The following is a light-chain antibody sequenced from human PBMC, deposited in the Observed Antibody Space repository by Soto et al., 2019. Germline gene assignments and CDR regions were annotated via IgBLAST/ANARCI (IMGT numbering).Light chain of an antibody. V-gene: IGKV1-13*02. CDR3: QQYNSRPLT. Sequence: AIQLTQSPSSLSASIGDRVTITCLASQDINSYLAWYQQKPGKAPNLLIYEASILQRGVPSRFSGSNSGTDFTLTISSLQSEDFAVYYCQQYNSRPLTFGGGTKVDIK. J-gene: IGKJ4*01. CDR1: QDINSY. CDR2: EAS.